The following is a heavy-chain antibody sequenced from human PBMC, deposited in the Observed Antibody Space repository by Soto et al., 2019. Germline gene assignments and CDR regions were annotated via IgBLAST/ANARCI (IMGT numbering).Heavy chain of an antibody. CDR1: GFTFSDFF. J-gene: IGHJ2*01. CDR2: ISETSTYT. V-gene: IGHV3-11*06. Sequence: VVSLRLSFAASGFTFSDFFMSWIRQAPGKGLEWISYISETSTYTRYGDSVKGRFTISRDNAKKSLYLQMNSLRVEDTAVYYCARDGTKVVGVEVAGFELWGRGT. D-gene: IGHD6-19*01. CDR3: ARDGTKVVGVEVAGFEL.